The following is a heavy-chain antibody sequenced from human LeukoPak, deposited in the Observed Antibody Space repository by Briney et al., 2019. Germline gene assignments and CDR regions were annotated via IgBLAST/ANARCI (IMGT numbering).Heavy chain of an antibody. Sequence: TLSLTCTVSGGSISSGGYYWSWIRQHPGKGLEWIGYIYYSGSTYYNTSIKSRFTISVDTSKNQFSLKLSSVTAADTAVYYCAVELGYCSSTSCYGSWFDPWGQGTLVTVSS. J-gene: IGHJ5*02. D-gene: IGHD2-2*01. CDR3: AVELGYCSSTSCYGSWFDP. CDR2: IYYSGST. V-gene: IGHV4-31*03. CDR1: GGSISSGGYY.